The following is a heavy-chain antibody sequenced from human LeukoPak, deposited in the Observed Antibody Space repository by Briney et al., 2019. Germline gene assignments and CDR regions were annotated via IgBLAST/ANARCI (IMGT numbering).Heavy chain of an antibody. V-gene: IGHV3-23*01. J-gene: IGHJ4*02. Sequence: GGSLRLSCAASGFTFSSYAMSWVRQAPGKGLEWVLAISGSGGSTYYADSVKGRFTISRDNSKNTLYLQMNSLRAEDTAVYYCAKDLGRGLIAVAGTGRDYWGQGTLVTVSS. CDR1: GFTFSSYA. CDR2: ISGSGGST. CDR3: AKDLGRGLIAVAGTGRDY. D-gene: IGHD6-19*01.